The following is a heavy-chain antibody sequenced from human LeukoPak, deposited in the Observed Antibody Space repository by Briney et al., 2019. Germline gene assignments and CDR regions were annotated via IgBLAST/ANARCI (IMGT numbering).Heavy chain of an antibody. J-gene: IGHJ6*03. Sequence: SETLSLTCAVYGGSFSGYYWSWIRQPPGKGLEWIGEINHSGSTNYNPSLKSRVTISVDTSKNQFSLKLSSVTAADTALYYCARIYSYYYFLDVWGKGTTVTVSS. CDR3: ARIYSYYYFLDV. V-gene: IGHV4-34*01. CDR2: INHSGST. CDR1: GGSFSGYY.